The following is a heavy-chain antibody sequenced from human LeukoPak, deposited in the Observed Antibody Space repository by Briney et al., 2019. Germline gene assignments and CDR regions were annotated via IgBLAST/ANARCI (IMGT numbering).Heavy chain of an antibody. CDR1: GYTFTSYG. CDR3: ARDPVLLGDIVVVPAAIWFDP. J-gene: IGHJ5*02. CDR2: ISAYNGNT. Sequence: ASVKVSCKASGYTFTSYGISWVLQAPGQGLEWMGWISAYNGNTNYAQKLQGRVTMTTDTSTSTAYMELRSLRSDDTAVYYCARDPVLLGDIVVVPAAIWFDPWGQGTLVTVSS. D-gene: IGHD2-2*01. V-gene: IGHV1-18*01.